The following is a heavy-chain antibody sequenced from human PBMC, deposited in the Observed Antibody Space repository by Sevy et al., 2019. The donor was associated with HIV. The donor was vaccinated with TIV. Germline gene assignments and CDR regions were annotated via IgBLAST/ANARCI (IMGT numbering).Heavy chain of an antibody. CDR2: IQEDGSGK. CDR3: ATDPFSVTSSNDYMDV. J-gene: IGHJ6*03. V-gene: IGHV3-7*01. Sequence: GGSLRLSCAASGFTFSKDWMSWVRQAPGKDLEWVANIQEDGSGKYYVDAVKGRFTISRDNAKNSLYLQMNSLRAEDTAVYYCATDPFSVTSSNDYMDVWGKGTTVTVSS. D-gene: IGHD1-1*01. CDR1: GFTFSKDW.